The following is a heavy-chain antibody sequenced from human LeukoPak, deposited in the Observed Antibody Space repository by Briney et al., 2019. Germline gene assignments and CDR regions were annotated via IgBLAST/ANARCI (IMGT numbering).Heavy chain of an antibody. CDR2: INHSGST. Sequence: PSETLSLTCAVYGGSFSGYYWSWIRQPPGKGLEWIGEINHSGSTNYNPSLKSRVTISVDTSKNQFSLKLSSVTAADTAVYYCARDRGAYYYGSLNLFDHWGQRTLVTVSS. CDR3: ARDRGAYYYGSLNLFDH. CDR1: GGSFSGYY. V-gene: IGHV4-34*01. J-gene: IGHJ4*02. D-gene: IGHD3-10*01.